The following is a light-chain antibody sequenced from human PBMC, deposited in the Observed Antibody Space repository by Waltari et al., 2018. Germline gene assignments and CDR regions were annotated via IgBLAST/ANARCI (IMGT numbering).Light chain of an antibody. J-gene: IGLJ3*02. Sequence: SSELTQDPTMSVALGQTVSITCQGDSLRRYYASWYQQRPGQAPILILYGHNHRPSGVPDRFSGTTSGNTASLTITGAQAEDEADYYCLSRDTTSTRVFGGGTRLTV. CDR2: GHN. CDR3: LSRDTTSTRV. CDR1: SLRRYY. V-gene: IGLV3-19*01.